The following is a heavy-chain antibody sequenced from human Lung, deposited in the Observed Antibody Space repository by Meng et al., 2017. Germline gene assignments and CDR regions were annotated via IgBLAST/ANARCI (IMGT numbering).Heavy chain of an antibody. CDR2: IFHSGST. J-gene: IGHJ4*02. CDR3: ARFDISSSGRGDY. V-gene: IGHV4-4*02. CDR1: GGSITSSTG. Sequence: QVQVQEEGPGLVKPSGTLSLTCAVSGGSITSSTGWSWVRQTPGKGLEWFGEIFHSGSTNYNPPLESRVTISVDKSKNQFSLKVYSVTAADTATYYCARFDISSSGRGDYWGQGILVTVSS. D-gene: IGHD1-26*01.